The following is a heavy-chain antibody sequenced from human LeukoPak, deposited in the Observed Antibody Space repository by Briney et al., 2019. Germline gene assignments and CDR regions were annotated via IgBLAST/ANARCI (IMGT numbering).Heavy chain of an antibody. J-gene: IGHJ6*03. Sequence: PGTSLRLSCAGSGFTFGDFAMHWVRQAPGKGLEWISGISFNSGNTAYAASVKGRFTISRDNAKNSLYLQMDSLRPEDTALYFCAEDARPRSYYYYFYMDVWGKGTTVTVSS. CDR3: AEDARPRSYYYYFYMDV. CDR1: GFTFGDFA. CDR2: ISFNSGNT. V-gene: IGHV3-9*01.